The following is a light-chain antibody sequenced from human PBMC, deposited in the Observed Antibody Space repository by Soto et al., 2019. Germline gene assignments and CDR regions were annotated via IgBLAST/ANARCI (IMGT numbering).Light chain of an antibody. CDR1: QSVSSY. Sequence: EIVLTQSPATLSLSPGERATLSCRACQSVSSYLAWYQQKPGQAPRLLIYDASNRATGIPARFSGSGSGTDFTLTSSSLEPEDFAVYYCQQRSNWPPITFGQGTRLEIK. J-gene: IGKJ5*01. V-gene: IGKV3-11*01. CDR3: QQRSNWPPIT. CDR2: DAS.